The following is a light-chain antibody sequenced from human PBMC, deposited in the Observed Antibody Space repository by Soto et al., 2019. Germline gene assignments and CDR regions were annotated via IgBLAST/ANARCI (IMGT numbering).Light chain of an antibody. CDR2: AAS. CDR3: QQSYSKGT. Sequence: DIQMTQSPSSLSASVGDRVTITCRASQSISSYLNWYQQKPGKAPKLLIYAASSLQSGAPSRFSGSGSGTDFTLTISSLQPEDFATYYCQQSYSKGTFGQGTKVEIK. CDR1: QSISSY. J-gene: IGKJ1*01. V-gene: IGKV1-39*01.